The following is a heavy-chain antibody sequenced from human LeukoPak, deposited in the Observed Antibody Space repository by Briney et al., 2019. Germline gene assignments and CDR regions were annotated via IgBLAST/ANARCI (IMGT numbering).Heavy chain of an antibody. D-gene: IGHD3-22*01. V-gene: IGHV1-2*06. CDR2: INPNSGGT. CDR3: ASQTYYYDSSGYYFTPLGMDV. CDR1: GYTFTGYY. J-gene: IGHJ6*02. Sequence: GASVKVSCKASGYTFTGYYMHWVRQAPGQGLEWMGRINPNSGGTNYAQKFQGRVTMTRDTSISTAYMELSRLRSDDTAVYYCASQTYYYDSSGYYFTPLGMDVWGQGTTVTVSS.